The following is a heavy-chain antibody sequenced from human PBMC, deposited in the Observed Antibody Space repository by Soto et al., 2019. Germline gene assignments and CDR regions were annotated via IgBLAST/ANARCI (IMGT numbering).Heavy chain of an antibody. CDR3: AKFGLQWLAEGSLPMDYYYGMDV. J-gene: IGHJ6*02. Sequence: PGGSLRLSCAASGFTFSSYAMSWFRQAPGKGLEWVSAISGSGGSTYYADSVKGRFTISRDNSKNTLYLQMNSLRAEDTAVYYCAKFGLQWLAEGSLPMDYYYGMDVWGQGTTVTVSS. CDR2: ISGSGGST. CDR1: GFTFSSYA. D-gene: IGHD6-19*01. V-gene: IGHV3-23*01.